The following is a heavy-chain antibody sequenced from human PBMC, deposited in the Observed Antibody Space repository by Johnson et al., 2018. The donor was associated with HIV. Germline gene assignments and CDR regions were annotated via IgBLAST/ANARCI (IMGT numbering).Heavy chain of an antibody. V-gene: IGHV3-30-3*01. CDR3: ARDGMAASSAYN. Sequence: QVQLVESGGGVVQPGRSLRLSCAASGFTFSNYDIHWVRQPPGKGLEWVAVISYDGSNKYYADSVKGRITISRENSKYTVYLQMNSLRVEDTAVYYCARDGMAASSAYNWGQGTIVNVFS. CDR2: ISYDGSNK. D-gene: IGHD5-24*01. J-gene: IGHJ3*02. CDR1: GFTFSNYD.